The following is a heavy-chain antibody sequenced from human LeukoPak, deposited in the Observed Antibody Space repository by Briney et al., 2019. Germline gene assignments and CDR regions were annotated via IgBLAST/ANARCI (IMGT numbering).Heavy chain of an antibody. J-gene: IGHJ6*03. V-gene: IGHV1-2*02. CDR3: ARYDYVWGSYYGVSYYYYMDV. CDR2: INPNSGGT. D-gene: IGHD3-16*01. CDR1: GYTFTGYY. Sequence: GASVKVSCKASGYTFTGYYMHWVRQAPGQGLEWMGWINPNSGGTNYAQKLQGRVTMTTDTSTSTAYMELRSLRSDDTAVYYCARYDYVWGSYYGVSYYYYMDVWGKGTTVTISS.